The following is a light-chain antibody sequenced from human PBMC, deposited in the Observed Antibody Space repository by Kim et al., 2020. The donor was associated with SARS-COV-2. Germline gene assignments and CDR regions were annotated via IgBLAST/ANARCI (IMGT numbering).Light chain of an antibody. CDR3: ALWDDSLNGPV. CDR1: NSNIGKNY. J-gene: IGLJ3*02. CDR2: RND. Sequence: QSVLTQPPSASGTPGQRVTISCSGSNSNIGKNYVYWYKLLPGTAPALLIYRNDQRRSGVPDRFSGSKSGTSASLAISGLRSEDEAEYYCALWDDSLNGPVFGGGTQLTVL. V-gene: IGLV1-47*01.